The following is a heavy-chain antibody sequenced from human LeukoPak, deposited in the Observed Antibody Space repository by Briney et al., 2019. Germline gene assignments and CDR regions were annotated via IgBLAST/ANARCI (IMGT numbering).Heavy chain of an antibody. J-gene: IGHJ4*02. D-gene: IGHD5-18*01. CDR1: GFTFSSYS. V-gene: IGHV3-21*01. Sequence: GGSLRLSCAASGFTFSSYSMNWVRQAPGKGLEWVSSISSSSSYIYYADSVKGRFTISGDNAKNSLYLQMNSLRAEDTAVYYCARDRHRGYSYGPADYWGQGTLVTVSS. CDR2: ISSSSSYI. CDR3: ARDRHRGYSYGPADY.